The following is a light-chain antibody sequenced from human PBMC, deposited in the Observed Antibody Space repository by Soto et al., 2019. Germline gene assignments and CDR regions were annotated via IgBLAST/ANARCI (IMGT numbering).Light chain of an antibody. V-gene: IGLV3-21*04. CDR2: YDS. CDR3: QGWDSSSEHVV. J-gene: IGLJ2*01. CDR1: NIGSKS. Sequence: SYELTQPPSVSVAPGKTARITCGGNNIGSKSVHWYQQKPGQAPVLVIYYDSDRPSGIPERFSGSNSGTTATRTISRVEAGDEADYYCQGWDSSSEHVVSGEG.